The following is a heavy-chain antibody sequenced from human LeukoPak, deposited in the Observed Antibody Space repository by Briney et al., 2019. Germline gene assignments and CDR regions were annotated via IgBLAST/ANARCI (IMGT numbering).Heavy chain of an antibody. D-gene: IGHD2-15*01. Sequence: ASVKVSCKASGYTFTSYGISWVRQAPGQGLEWMGWISAYNGNTNYAQKLQGRVTMTTDTSTSTACMELRSLRSDDTAVYYCARIVVVAAHYYYYYYGMDVWGQGTTVTVSS. V-gene: IGHV1-18*01. CDR1: GYTFTSYG. J-gene: IGHJ6*02. CDR2: ISAYNGNT. CDR3: ARIVVVAAHYYYYYYGMDV.